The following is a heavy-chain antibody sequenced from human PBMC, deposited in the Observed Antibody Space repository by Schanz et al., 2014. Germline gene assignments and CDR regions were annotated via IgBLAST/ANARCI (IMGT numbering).Heavy chain of an antibody. CDR2: ISGSGGST. D-gene: IGHD3-22*01. Sequence: EVQLVESGGGLVQPGGSLRLSCAASGFTVSSNYMSWVRQAPGKGLEWVSTISGSGGSTYYADSVKGRFTISRDYSKNTLYLQMSSLRAEDTAVYYCAKVWGSDYFYPFDYWGQGTLVTVSS. CDR3: AKVWGSDYFYPFDY. CDR1: GFTVSSNY. J-gene: IGHJ4*02. V-gene: IGHV3-23*04.